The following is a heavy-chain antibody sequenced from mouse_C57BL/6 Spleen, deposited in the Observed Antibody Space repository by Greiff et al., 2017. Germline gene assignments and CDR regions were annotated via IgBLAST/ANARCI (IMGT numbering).Heavy chain of an antibody. CDR3: ARNADTSFDY. CDR1: GFSLTSYG. CDR2: IWSGGST. D-gene: IGHD1-1*01. J-gene: IGHJ2*01. Sequence: QVQLKESGPGLVQPSQSLSITCTVSGFSLTSYGVHWVRQSPGKGLEWLGVIWSGGSTDYNAAFISSLSISKDNSKSQVFFKMNSLQADDTAIYYCARNADTSFDYWGQGTTLTVSS. V-gene: IGHV2-2*01.